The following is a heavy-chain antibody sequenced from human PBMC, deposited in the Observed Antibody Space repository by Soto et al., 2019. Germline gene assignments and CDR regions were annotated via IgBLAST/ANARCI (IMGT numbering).Heavy chain of an antibody. CDR2: IWYDGSNK. D-gene: IGHD3-22*01. CDR3: AKDGGYYYDSSGYSYYYYGMDV. CDR1: GFTFSSYG. Sequence: GGSLRLSCAASGFTFSSYGMHWVRQAPGKGLEWVAGIWYDGSNKYYADSVKGRFTISRDNSKNTLYLQMNSLRAEDTAVYYCAKDGGYYYDSSGYSYYYYGMDVWGQGTTVTVSS. J-gene: IGHJ6*02. V-gene: IGHV3-30*02.